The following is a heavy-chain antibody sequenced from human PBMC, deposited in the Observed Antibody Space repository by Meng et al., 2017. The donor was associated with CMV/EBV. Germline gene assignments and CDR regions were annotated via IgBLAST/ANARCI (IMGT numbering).Heavy chain of an antibody. CDR1: GDSVSSNSAA. D-gene: IGHD4-23*01. V-gene: IGHV6-1*01. J-gene: IGHJ6*02. CDR2: TYYRSKWYN. CDR3: ARDAEPPVVTPYYYYYGMDV. Sequence: SQTLSLTCAISGDSVSSNSAAWNWIRQSPSRGLEWLGRTYYRSKWYNDYAVSVKSRITINPDTSKNQFSLQLNSVTPEDTAVYYCARDAEPPVVTPYYYYYGMDVWGQGTTVIVSS.